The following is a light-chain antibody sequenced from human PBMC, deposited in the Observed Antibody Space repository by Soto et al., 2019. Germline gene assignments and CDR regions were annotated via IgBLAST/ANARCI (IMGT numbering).Light chain of an antibody. Sequence: EIVMTQSPATLSVSPGERATLSCRASQTVSSNLAWYQQKPGQVPRVLIFGASTRATGIPARFSGSGSGTEFTLTISRLQSEDFAVYYCQQYHKWPPFTFGQGTKLEIK. CDR2: GAS. CDR1: QTVSSN. V-gene: IGKV3-15*01. CDR3: QQYHKWPPFT. J-gene: IGKJ2*01.